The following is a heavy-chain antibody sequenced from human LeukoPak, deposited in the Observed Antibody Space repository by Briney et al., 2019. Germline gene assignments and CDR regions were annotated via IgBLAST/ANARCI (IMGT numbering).Heavy chain of an antibody. V-gene: IGHV3-21*01. D-gene: IGHD3-22*01. CDR2: ISSSSTYI. CDR3: ARGAETYYYDSSGYWDY. Sequence: GGSLRLSCAASGFTFSSYSMKWVRQAPGKGLEWVSSISSSSTYIYYADAVKGRFTISRDNAKNSLYLQMNSLRAEDTAVYYCARGAETYYYDSSGYWDYWGQGTLVTVSS. J-gene: IGHJ4*02. CDR1: GFTFSSYS.